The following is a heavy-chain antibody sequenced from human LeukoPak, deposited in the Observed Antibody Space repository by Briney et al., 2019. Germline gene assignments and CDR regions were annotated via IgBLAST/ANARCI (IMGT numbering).Heavy chain of an antibody. J-gene: IGHJ4*02. CDR1: GFTFSSYA. Sequence: PGGSLRLSCAASGFTFSSYAMHWVRQAPGKGLEWVAVISYDGSNKYYADSVKGRFTISRDNSKNTLYLQMNSLRAEDTAVYYCARERLGIAGAGPLGYWGQGTLVTVSS. V-gene: IGHV3-30-3*01. CDR3: ARERLGIAGAGPLGY. CDR2: ISYDGSNK. D-gene: IGHD6-13*01.